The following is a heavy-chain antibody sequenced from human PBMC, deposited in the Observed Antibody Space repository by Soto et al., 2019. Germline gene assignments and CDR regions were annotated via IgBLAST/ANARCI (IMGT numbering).Heavy chain of an antibody. CDR2: IYYSGST. V-gene: IGHV4-31*03. D-gene: IGHD3-10*01. J-gene: IGHJ6*02. CDR1: GVSISSGGYY. CDR3: ARSGITMVRGVYYYYGMDV. Sequence: SETLSLTCTVSGVSISSGGYYWSWIRQHPGKGLEWIGYIYYSGSTYYNPSLKSRVTISVDTSKNQFSLKLSSVTAADTAVYYCARSGITMVRGVYYYYGMDVWGQGTTVTVS.